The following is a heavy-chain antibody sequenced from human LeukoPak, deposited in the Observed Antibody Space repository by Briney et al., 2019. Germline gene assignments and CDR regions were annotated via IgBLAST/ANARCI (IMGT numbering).Heavy chain of an antibody. CDR1: GFSLSTSGVG. J-gene: IGHJ4*02. CDR3: AHYGSGSYYNVPPLSSYYFDY. V-gene: IGHV2-5*02. Sequence: SGPTLVNPTQTLTLTCTFSGFSLSTSGVGVGWIRQPPGKALEWVALIYWDDDKRYSPSLKSRLTITKDTSKNQVVLTMTNMDPVDTATYYCAHYGSGSYYNVPPLSSYYFDYWGQGTLVTVSS. CDR2: IYWDDDK. D-gene: IGHD3-10*01.